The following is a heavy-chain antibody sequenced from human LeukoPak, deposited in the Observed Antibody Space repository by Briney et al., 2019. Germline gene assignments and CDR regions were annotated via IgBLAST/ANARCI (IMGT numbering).Heavy chain of an antibody. CDR1: GYTFTVYY. Sequence: GASVKVSFKASGYTFTVYYMHWVRQAPGQGLEWMGWINPNSGGTNYAQKFQGRVTMTRDTSISTAYMELSRLRSDDTAVYYCARGHLRLGELSFKVVPLGYWGQGTLVTVSS. CDR3: ARGHLRLGELSFKVVPLGY. D-gene: IGHD3-16*02. V-gene: IGHV1-2*02. CDR2: INPNSGGT. J-gene: IGHJ4*02.